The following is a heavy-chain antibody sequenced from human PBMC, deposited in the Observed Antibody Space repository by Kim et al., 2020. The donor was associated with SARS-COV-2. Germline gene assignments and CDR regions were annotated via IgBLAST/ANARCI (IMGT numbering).Heavy chain of an antibody. V-gene: IGHV1-46*01. CDR1: GYTFTSYY. CDR2: INPSGGST. CDR3: ARDMIPIRFLEWLAPDAFDI. Sequence: ASVKVSCKASGYTFTSYYMHWVRQAPGQGLEWMGIINPSGGSTSYAQKFQGRVTMTRDASTSTVYMELSSLRSEDTAVYYCARDMIPIRFLEWLAPDAFDIWGQGTMVTVSS. J-gene: IGHJ3*02. D-gene: IGHD3-3*01.